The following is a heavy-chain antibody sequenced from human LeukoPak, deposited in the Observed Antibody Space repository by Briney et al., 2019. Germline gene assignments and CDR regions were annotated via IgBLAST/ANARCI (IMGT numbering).Heavy chain of an antibody. CDR2: IYYSGST. CDR3: ARDVLRFGELFTPD. D-gene: IGHD3-10*01. V-gene: IGHV4-59*01. J-gene: IGHJ4*02. Sequence: SETLSLTCTVSGGSISSYYWSWIRQPPGKGLERIGYIYYSGSTNYHPSLKSRVTISVDTSKNQFSLKLSSVTAADTAVYYCARDVLRFGELFTPDWGQGTLVTVSS. CDR1: GGSISSYY.